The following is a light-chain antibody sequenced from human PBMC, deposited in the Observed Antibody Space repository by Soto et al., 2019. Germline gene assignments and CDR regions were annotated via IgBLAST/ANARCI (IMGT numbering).Light chain of an antibody. V-gene: IGLV2-14*01. CDR1: SSDVGTYNY. CDR3: SSYKISSTYV. CDR2: QVS. Sequence: QSALTQPASVSGSPGQSITLSCTGNSSDVGTYNYVSWYQQHPGKAPKLMISQVSNRPSGVSNRFSGSKSGNTASLTISGLQAEDEADYYCSSYKISSTYVFGTGTKLTVL. J-gene: IGLJ1*01.